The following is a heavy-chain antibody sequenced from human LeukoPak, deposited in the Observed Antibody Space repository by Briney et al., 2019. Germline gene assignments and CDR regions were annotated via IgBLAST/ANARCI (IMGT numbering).Heavy chain of an antibody. CDR2: INSDGSTT. Sequence: GGSLRLSCAASGFTFSSYWMHWVRQAPGKGLVWVSRINSDGSTTSYADSVKGRFTISRDNAKNTLYLQMNSLRAEDTAVYYCARTLRTGYEDYYGMDVWGQGTTVTVSS. CDR1: GFTFSSYW. CDR3: ARTLRTGYEDYYGMDV. J-gene: IGHJ6*02. V-gene: IGHV3-74*01. D-gene: IGHD3/OR15-3a*01.